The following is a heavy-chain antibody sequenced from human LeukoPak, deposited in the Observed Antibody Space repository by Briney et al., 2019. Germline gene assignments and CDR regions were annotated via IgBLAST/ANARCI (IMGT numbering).Heavy chain of an antibody. CDR3: TRVGYIDEGIDY. J-gene: IGHJ4*02. Sequence: GGSLRLSCAASGFTFSSYSMNWARQAPGKGLEWVANIKQDGSKKSYVDSVKGRFTISRDNAKNSLYLQMNSLRAEDTAIYYCTRVGYIDEGIDYWGQGTLVTVSS. D-gene: IGHD5-24*01. CDR1: GFTFSSYS. V-gene: IGHV3-7*04. CDR2: IKQDGSKK.